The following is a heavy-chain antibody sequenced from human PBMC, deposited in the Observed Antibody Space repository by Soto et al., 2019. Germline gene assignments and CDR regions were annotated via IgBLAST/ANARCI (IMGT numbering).Heavy chain of an antibody. CDR3: ASWSYWNPLYYDGLDV. CDR2: IIPLHNTS. V-gene: IGHV1-69*06. CDR1: GGAFNNYA. J-gene: IGHJ6*02. Sequence: QVQLLQSGAEVKKPGSSVKVSCKGSGGAFNNYALNWVRHGPGQGLEWLGGIIPLHNTSNYSLKFLGRVTVTAYISSTTVYMELNRLTSDNTATYYCASWSYWNPLYYDGLDVWGQGTTVTVSS. D-gene: IGHD1-1*01.